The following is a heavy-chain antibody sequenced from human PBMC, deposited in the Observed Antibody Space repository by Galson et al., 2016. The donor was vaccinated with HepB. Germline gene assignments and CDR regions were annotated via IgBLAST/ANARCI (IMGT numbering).Heavy chain of an antibody. CDR2: ISYDGSNK. J-gene: IGHJ4*02. Sequence: SLRLSCAASGFTFSSYGMHWVRQAPGKGLEWVAVISYDGSNKYYADSVKGRFTISRDNSKNTLYLQMNSLRAEDTAVYYCAKLDCGRDCPRDDWGQGTLVTVSS. V-gene: IGHV3-30*18. CDR3: AKLDCGRDCPRDD. CDR1: GFTFSSYG. D-gene: IGHD2-21*02.